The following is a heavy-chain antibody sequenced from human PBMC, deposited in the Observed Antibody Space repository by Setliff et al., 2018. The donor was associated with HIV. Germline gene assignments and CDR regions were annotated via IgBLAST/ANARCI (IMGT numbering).Heavy chain of an antibody. CDR1: GFTFNNAW. Sequence: GGSLRLSCVASGFTFNNAWMNWVRQAPGKGLEWLGRIKKSSDCGKTDDTSPVKGRFTISRDDSKNTLYLQMNSLKTEDTAVYYCAKDGDYRNGDYDAFDIWGLGTMVTVSS. CDR3: AKDGDYRNGDYDAFDI. CDR2: IKKSSDCGKT. V-gene: IGHV3-15*01. D-gene: IGHD4-4*01. J-gene: IGHJ3*02.